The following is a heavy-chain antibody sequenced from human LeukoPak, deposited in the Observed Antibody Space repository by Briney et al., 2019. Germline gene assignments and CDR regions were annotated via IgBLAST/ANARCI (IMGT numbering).Heavy chain of an antibody. CDR3: ARGGYHGSGNYSYYFDN. D-gene: IGHD3-10*01. CDR2: IIPIFGTA. V-gene: IGHV1-69*13. J-gene: IGHJ4*02. Sequence: SVKVSCKASGGTFSSYAISWVRQAPGQGLEWMGGIIPIFGTANYAQKFQGRVTIIADESTSTVNMELSSLRSEDTAVYYCARGGYHGSGNYSYYFDNWGQGTLVTVSS. CDR1: GGTFSSYA.